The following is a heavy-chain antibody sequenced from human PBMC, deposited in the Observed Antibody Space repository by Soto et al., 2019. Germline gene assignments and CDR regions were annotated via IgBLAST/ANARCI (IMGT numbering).Heavy chain of an antibody. CDR1: GGSISSYY. J-gene: IGHJ6*02. CDR3: ARDSPKYCGGDCYQYYYYYYGMDV. V-gene: IGHV4-4*07. CDR2: IYTSVST. D-gene: IGHD2-21*02. Sequence: SETLSLTCTVSGGSISSYYWSWIRQPAGKGLEWIGRIYTSVSTNYNPSLKSRVTMSVDTSKNQFSLKLSSVTAADTAVYYCARDSPKYCGGDCYQYYYYYYGMDVWGQGTRVTVSS.